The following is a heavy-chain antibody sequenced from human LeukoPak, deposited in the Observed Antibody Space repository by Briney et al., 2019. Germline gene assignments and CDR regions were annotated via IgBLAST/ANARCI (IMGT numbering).Heavy chain of an antibody. CDR1: GFTFSNSW. CDR3: AGGRLVATSKAVAIDY. Sequence: GGSLRLSCAASGFTFSNSWLHWVRQAPGKGLVWVSRINERGSSTSYADSVKGRFTISRDNAKNTLYLQMNNLRADDTAVYYCAGGRLVATSKAVAIDYWGQGTLVTVSS. D-gene: IGHD5-12*01. J-gene: IGHJ4*02. V-gene: IGHV3-74*01. CDR2: INERGSST.